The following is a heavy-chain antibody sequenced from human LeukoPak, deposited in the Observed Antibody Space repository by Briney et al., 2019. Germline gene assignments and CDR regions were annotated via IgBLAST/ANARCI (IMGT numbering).Heavy chain of an antibody. CDR1: GYTFTSYG. CDR3: ARDSWILTGYSVDY. D-gene: IGHD3-9*01. Sequence: ASVKVSCKASGYTFTSYGISWVRQVPGQGLEWMGWISAYNGNTNYAQKLQGRVTMTTDTSTSTAYMELRSLRSDDTAVYYCARDSWILTGYSVDYWGQGTLVTVSS. J-gene: IGHJ4*02. V-gene: IGHV1-18*04. CDR2: ISAYNGNT.